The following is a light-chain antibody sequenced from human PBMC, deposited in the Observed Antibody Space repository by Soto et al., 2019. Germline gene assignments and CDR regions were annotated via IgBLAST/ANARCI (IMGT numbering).Light chain of an antibody. J-gene: IGLJ2*01. Sequence: QSVLTQPPSVSAAPGQKVTISCSGSSSNIGNNYVSWYQQLPGTAPKLLIYDNNKRPSGIPDRFSGSKSGTSATLGITGLQTGYEANYYCGTWDSSLSAVVFGGGTK. CDR3: GTWDSSLSAVV. CDR2: DNN. CDR1: SSNIGNNY. V-gene: IGLV1-51*01.